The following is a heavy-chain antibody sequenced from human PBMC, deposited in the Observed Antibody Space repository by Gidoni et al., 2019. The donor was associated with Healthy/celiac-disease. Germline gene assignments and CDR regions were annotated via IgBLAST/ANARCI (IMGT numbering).Heavy chain of an antibody. CDR2: INHSGST. CDR3: ARATVVTRGAFDI. J-gene: IGHJ3*02. D-gene: IGHD4-17*01. Sequence: QVQLQQWGAGLLKPSETLSLTCAVYGGSFSGYYWSWIRQPPGKGLEWIGEINHSGSTNYNPYLKSRVTISVDTSKNQFSLKLSSVTAADTAVYYCARATVVTRGAFDIWGQGTMVTVSS. CDR1: GGSFSGYY. V-gene: IGHV4-34*01.